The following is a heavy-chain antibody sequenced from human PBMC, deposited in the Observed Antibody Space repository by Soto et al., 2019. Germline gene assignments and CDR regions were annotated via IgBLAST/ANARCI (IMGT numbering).Heavy chain of an antibody. CDR2: ISAYNGNT. D-gene: IGHD3-10*01. J-gene: IGHJ4*02. Sequence: SSVKVSCKASCYTFTSYGISWVRQAPGQGLEWMGWISAYNGNTNYAQKLQGRVTMTTDTSTSTAYMELRSLRSDDAAVYYCASYGSGSYSEPFDYWGQGTLVTVSS. CDR1: CYTFTSYG. CDR3: ASYGSGSYSEPFDY. V-gene: IGHV1-18*01.